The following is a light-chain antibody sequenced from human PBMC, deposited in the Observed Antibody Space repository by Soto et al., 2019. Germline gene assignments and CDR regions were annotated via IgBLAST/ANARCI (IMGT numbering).Light chain of an antibody. J-gene: IGKJ1*01. CDR2: GAS. CDR3: QQYVTSSPRT. V-gene: IGKV3-20*01. CDR1: QSVSSNY. Sequence: EIVLTQSPGTLSLSPGERATLSCRASQSVSSNYLVWYQQKPGQAPRLLIYGASSRATGIPDRFSGSGSGTDFTLTISRLEPEDFAVYYCQQYVTSSPRTFGQGTKVDIK.